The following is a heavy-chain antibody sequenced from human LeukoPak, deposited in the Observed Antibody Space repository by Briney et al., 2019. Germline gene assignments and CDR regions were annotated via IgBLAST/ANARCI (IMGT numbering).Heavy chain of an antibody. CDR1: GFTVSSNY. CDR2: IYSGGST. V-gene: IGHV3-53*01. CDR3: ARGLDDFWSGYYLDY. J-gene: IGHJ4*02. D-gene: IGHD3-3*01. Sequence: PGGSLRLSCAASGFTVSSNYMSWVRQAPGKGLDWVSVIYSGGSTYYADSVKGRFTISRDDSKNTLYLQMNSLRAEDTAVYYCARGLDDFWSGYYLDYWGQGTLVTVSS.